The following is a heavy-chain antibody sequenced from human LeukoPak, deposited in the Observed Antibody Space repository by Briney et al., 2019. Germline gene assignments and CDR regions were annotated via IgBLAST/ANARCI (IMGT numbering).Heavy chain of an antibody. J-gene: IGHJ1*01. CDR1: GFTFRSYW. CDR2: IKSDGST. V-gene: IGHV3-74*01. D-gene: IGHD3-22*01. CDR3: ARAPSEIGGYYPEYFRH. Sequence: GGSLRLSCAASGFTFRSYWMHWVRQAPGKGLVWVSRIKSDGSTNYAESVKGRFTISRDNAKNTVSLQMNSLRAEDTGVYYCARAPSEIGGYYPEYFRHWGQGTLVTVSS.